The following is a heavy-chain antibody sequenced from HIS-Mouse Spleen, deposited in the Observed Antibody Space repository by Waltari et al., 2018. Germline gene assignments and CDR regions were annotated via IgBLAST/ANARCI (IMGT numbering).Heavy chain of an antibody. Sequence: QLQLQESGPGLVKPSETLSLTCTVSGGSISSSSYYWGWIRQPPGKGLEWIGSIYYGGSTYYNPSPKSQVTKSVDTPKTQLSLKLRSVTAADTAVYYCAREIPYSSSWYDWYFDLWGRGTLVTVSS. CDR2: IYYGGST. D-gene: IGHD6-13*01. CDR1: GGSISSSSYY. CDR3: AREIPYSSSWYDWYFDL. J-gene: IGHJ2*01. V-gene: IGHV4-39*07.